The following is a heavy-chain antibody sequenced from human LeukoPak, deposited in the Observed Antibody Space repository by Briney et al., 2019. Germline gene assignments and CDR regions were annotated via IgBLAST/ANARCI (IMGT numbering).Heavy chain of an antibody. V-gene: IGHV3-74*01. CDR3: ARSNYCSGGSCYSD. J-gene: IGHJ4*02. CDR1: GFTFSSYW. Sequence: GGSLRLSCAASGFTFSSYWMHWVRQAPGKGLVWVSRINSDGSSTSYADSVKGRFAISRDNAKNTLYLQMNSLRAEDTAVYYCARSNYCSGGSCYSDWGQGTLVTVSS. D-gene: IGHD2-15*01. CDR2: INSDGSST.